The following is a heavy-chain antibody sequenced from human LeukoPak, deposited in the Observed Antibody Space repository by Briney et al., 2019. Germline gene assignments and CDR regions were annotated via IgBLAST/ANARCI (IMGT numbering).Heavy chain of an antibody. V-gene: IGHV3-7*01. D-gene: IGHD4-17*01. J-gene: IGHJ4*02. Sequence: GGSLRLSCAASGFTFSRYWMSWVRQAPGKGLEWVANIKQDGTEKYYVDSVKGRFTISRDNAKNSLYLQMNSLRAGDTAVYYCAREEYGDHLWWGQGTLVTVSS. CDR1: GFTFSRYW. CDR2: IKQDGTEK. CDR3: AREEYGDHLW.